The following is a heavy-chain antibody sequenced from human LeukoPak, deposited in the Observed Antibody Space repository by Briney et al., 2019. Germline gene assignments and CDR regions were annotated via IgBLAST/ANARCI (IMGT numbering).Heavy chain of an antibody. V-gene: IGHV3-23*01. CDR2: ISGSGGST. J-gene: IGHJ4*02. CDR3: AKCGGDYSYCFDY. Sequence: GGSLRLSCAASGFTFSSYAMSWARQAPRKGLEWVSAISGSGGSTYYADSVKGRFTISRDNSKNTLYLQMNSLRAEDTAVYYCAKCGGDYSYCFDYWGQGTLVTVSS. CDR1: GFTFSSYA. D-gene: IGHD2-21*02.